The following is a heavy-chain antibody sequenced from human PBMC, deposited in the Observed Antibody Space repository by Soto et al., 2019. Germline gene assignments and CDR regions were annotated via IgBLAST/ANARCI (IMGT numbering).Heavy chain of an antibody. CDR2: IYPGDSDI. CDR3: ARHLSDYSTPFDY. D-gene: IGHD4-4*01. J-gene: IGHJ4*02. V-gene: IGHV5-51*01. CDR1: GYSFTSYW. Sequence: PGESLKISCKGSGYSFTSYWIGWVRQMPGKGLEWMGIIYPGDSDIRYSPSFQGQVTISADKSISTAYLQWGSLKASDTAMYYCARHLSDYSTPFDYWGQGTLVTVSS.